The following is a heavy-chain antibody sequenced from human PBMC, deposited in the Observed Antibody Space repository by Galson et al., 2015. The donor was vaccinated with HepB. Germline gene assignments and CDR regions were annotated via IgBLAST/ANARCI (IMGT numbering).Heavy chain of an antibody. CDR2: ISSSGGST. V-gene: IGHV3-64D*06. J-gene: IGHJ4*02. D-gene: IGHD2-15*01. CDR1: GFTFSSYA. Sequence: SLRLSCAASGFTFSSYAMHWVRQAPGKGLEYVSSISSSGGSTYYADSVKGRFTISRDNTKNTLYLQISSLRAEDTAVYYCVKDLKRGVAASLDYWGQGTLVTVSS. CDR3: VKDLKRGVAASLDY.